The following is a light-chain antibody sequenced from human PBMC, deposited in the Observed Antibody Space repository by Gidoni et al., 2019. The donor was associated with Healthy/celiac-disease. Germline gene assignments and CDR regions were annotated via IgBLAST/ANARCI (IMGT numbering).Light chain of an antibody. CDR3: QQYNSYSPWT. CDR1: QSISSW. V-gene: IGKV1-5*03. J-gene: IGKJ1*01. CDR2: KAS. Sequence: DIKMTQSPSTLSASVGDRVTITCRASQSISSWLAWYQQKPGKAPKLLIYKASSLESGVPSRFSGSGSGTEFTLTLSSLQPDDFATYYCQQYNSYSPWTFGQGTKVEIK.